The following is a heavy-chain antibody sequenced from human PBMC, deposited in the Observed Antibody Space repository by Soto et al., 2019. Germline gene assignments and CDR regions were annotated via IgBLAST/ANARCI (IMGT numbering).Heavy chain of an antibody. CDR1: GGSISSYY. D-gene: IGHD3-10*01. Sequence: SETLSLTXTVSGGSISSYYWSWIRQPPGKGLEWIGYIYYSGSTNYNPSLKSRVTISVDTSKNQFSLKLSSVTAADTAVYYCARDWYYGSGSYYEYYYGMDVWGQGTTVTVSS. V-gene: IGHV4-59*01. CDR3: ARDWYYGSGSYYEYYYGMDV. CDR2: IYYSGST. J-gene: IGHJ6*02.